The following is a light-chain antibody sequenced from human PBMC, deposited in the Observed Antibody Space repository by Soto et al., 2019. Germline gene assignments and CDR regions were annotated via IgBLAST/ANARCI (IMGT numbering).Light chain of an antibody. CDR3: QQRSNWPIT. J-gene: IGKJ5*01. CDR2: DAS. CDR1: QSVSSSY. Sequence: EIVLTQSPGAVSLSQGENATLSCRASQSVSSSYLAWYQQKPGQAPRLLIYDASNRAAGIPARFSGSGSGTDFTLTISSLEPEDFAVYYCQQRSNWPITFGQGTRLEIK. V-gene: IGKV3-11*01.